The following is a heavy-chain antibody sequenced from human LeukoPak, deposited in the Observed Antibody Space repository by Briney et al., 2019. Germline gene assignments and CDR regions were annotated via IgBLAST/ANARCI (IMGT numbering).Heavy chain of an antibody. CDR3: VRISSVTQTSYGHFDY. CDR1: GFTFSTYG. Sequence: GGSLRLSCAASGFTFSTYGMHWVRQAPGKGLEWVSVIYDDGSAYYADSVKGRFTISRDNSQSTVSLQMISLRAEDTAVYYCVRISSVTQTSYGHFDYWGQGTLVTVSS. D-gene: IGHD3-16*01. J-gene: IGHJ4*02. CDR2: IYDDGSA. V-gene: IGHV3-53*01.